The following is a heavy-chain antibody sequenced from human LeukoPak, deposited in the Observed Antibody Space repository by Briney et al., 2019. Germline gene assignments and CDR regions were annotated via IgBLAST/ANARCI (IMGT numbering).Heavy chain of an antibody. CDR3: AKDRETTASGTFDF. CDR2: ISDDGRNK. V-gene: IGHV3-30*06. J-gene: IGHJ4*02. D-gene: IGHD6-13*01. CDR1: GFTFSTYG. Sequence: GGSLRLSCAASGFTFSTYGMHWVRQAPGKGLEWVAVISDDGRNKNYADSVKGRFTISRDSSNNTLYLQMNSLRAEDTGVYFCAKDRETTASGTFDFRGQGTLVTVSS.